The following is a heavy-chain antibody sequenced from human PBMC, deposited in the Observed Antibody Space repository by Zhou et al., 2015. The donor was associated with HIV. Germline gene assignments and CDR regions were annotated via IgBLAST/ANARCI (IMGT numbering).Heavy chain of an antibody. V-gene: IGHV3-30*19. Sequence: QVQLVESGGGVVQPGRSLRLSCAASGFTFSSYGMHWVRQAPGKGLEWVAVIWYDGSNKYYADSVKGRFTISRDNSKNTLYLQMNSLRAEDTAIYYCARGGELDYDFWSVYLDYWGQGTLVTVSS. J-gene: IGHJ4*02. CDR3: ARGGELDYDFWSVYLDY. CDR1: GFTFSSYG. D-gene: IGHD3-3*01. CDR2: IWYDGSNK.